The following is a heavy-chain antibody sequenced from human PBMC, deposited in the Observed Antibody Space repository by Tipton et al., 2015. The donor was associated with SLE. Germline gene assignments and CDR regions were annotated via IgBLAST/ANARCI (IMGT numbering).Heavy chain of an antibody. CDR1: GFTFDDYG. CDR3: AREAPGAFDI. CDR2: IKSDGSST. J-gene: IGHJ3*02. Sequence: SLRLSCAASGFTFDDYGMSWVRQAPGKGLEWVSRIKSDGSSTSYADSVKGRFTISRDNAKNTLYLQMNSLRAEDTAVYYCAREAPGAFDIWGQGTVVTVSS. V-gene: IGHV3-74*01.